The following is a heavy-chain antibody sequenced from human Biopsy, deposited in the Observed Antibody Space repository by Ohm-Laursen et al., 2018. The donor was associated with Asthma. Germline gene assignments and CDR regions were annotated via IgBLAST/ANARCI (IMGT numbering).Heavy chain of an antibody. J-gene: IGHJ4*02. Sequence: SVKVSCNASGFRLSDYFIHWVRQLPGQGLEWVGWINPNSGATKYAQKFQGRVTMTSDTSIATAYLELTRLTSDDTAIFYCARGALARKRDDFWSAYYLYWGQGTLVTVSS. CDR1: GFRLSDYF. CDR3: ARGALARKRDDFWSAYYLY. V-gene: IGHV1-2*02. D-gene: IGHD3-3*01. CDR2: INPNSGAT.